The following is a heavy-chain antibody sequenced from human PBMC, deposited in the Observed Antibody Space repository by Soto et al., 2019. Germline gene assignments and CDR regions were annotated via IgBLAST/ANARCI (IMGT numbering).Heavy chain of an antibody. V-gene: IGHV3-30*18. CDR2: ISYDENNK. Sequence: GGSLRLSCAASGFTFSSYGMNWVRQAPGKGLEWVAVISYDENNKYYADSVKGRFTISRDNSKNTLYLQMNSLRAEDTAVYYCAKDTLKRITMIVVATGDDYWGQGTLVTVSS. J-gene: IGHJ4*02. D-gene: IGHD3-22*01. CDR3: AKDTLKRITMIVVATGDDY. CDR1: GFTFSSYG.